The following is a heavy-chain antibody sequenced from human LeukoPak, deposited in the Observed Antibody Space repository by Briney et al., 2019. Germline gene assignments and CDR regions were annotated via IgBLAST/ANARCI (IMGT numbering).Heavy chain of an antibody. Sequence: GGSLRLSCAASGFTFSSYGMHWVRQPQGKGLEGVAFIRYDGSNKYYADSVKGRFTISRDNSKNTLYLQMNSLRAEDTAVYYCASIVVVAADAKNDYWGQGTLVTVSS. J-gene: IGHJ4*02. CDR1: GFTFSSYG. CDR3: ASIVVVAADAKNDY. D-gene: IGHD2-15*01. V-gene: IGHV3-30*02. CDR2: IRYDGSNK.